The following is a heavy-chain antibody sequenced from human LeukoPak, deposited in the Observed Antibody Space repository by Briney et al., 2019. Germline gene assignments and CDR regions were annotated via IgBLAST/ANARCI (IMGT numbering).Heavy chain of an antibody. CDR2: INHSGST. D-gene: IGHD1-1*01. J-gene: IGHJ6*02. Sequence: SETLSHTCAVYGGSFSGYYWSWIRQPPGKGLEWIGEINHSGSTNYNPSLKSRVTISVDTSKNQFSLKLSSVTAADTAVYYCARGPTRTSYYYYGVDVWGQGTTVTVSS. CDR1: GGSFSGYY. CDR3: ARGPTRTSYYYYGVDV. V-gene: IGHV4-34*01.